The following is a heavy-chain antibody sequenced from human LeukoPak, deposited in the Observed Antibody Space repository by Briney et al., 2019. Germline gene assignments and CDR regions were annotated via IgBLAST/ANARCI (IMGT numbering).Heavy chain of an antibody. D-gene: IGHD1-26*01. CDR2: SKSKTDGGPT. CDR3: TTDGGIMGATAAY. J-gene: IGHJ4*02. Sequence: GGSLRLSCAASGLTFSYAWMSWVRQAPGKGLEWVGRSKSKTDGGPTDYAAPVKGRFTISRDDSENTLYLQMSSLKTEDTAVYYCTTDGGIMGATAAYRGQGTLGTVSS. V-gene: IGHV3-15*01. CDR1: GLTFSYAW.